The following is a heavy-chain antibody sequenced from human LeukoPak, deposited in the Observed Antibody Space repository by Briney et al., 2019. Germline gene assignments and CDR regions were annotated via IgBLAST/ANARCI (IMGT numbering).Heavy chain of an antibody. CDR2: IKFEDGGT. Sequence: ASVKVSCKASGYNLMDHALHWVRQAPGQGLEWMGWIKFEDGGTSYGRKFRGRVTMTKDTSVSTAYMELSRLRSDDTAVYYCARDRGTVTLDAFDIWGQGTMVTVSS. CDR1: GYNLMDHA. CDR3: ARDRGTVTLDAFDI. J-gene: IGHJ3*02. V-gene: IGHV1-2*02. D-gene: IGHD4-17*01.